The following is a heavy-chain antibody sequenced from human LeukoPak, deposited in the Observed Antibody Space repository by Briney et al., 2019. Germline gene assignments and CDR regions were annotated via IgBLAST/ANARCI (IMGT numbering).Heavy chain of an antibody. J-gene: IGHJ4*02. V-gene: IGHV1-8*01. CDR2: MNPNSGNT. Sequence: ASVKVSCKASGYTFTSYDINWVRKATGQGLEWTGWMNPNSGNTGYAQKFQGRVTITRNTSISTAYMELSSLRSEDTAVYYCARGRPSSGWLWGQGTLVTVSS. CDR1: GYTFTSYD. D-gene: IGHD6-19*01. CDR3: ARGRPSSGWL.